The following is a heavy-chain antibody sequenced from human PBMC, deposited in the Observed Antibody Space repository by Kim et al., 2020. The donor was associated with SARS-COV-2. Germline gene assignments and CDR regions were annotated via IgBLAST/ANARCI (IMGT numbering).Heavy chain of an antibody. CDR2: IIPIFGTA. Sequence: SVKVSCKASGGTFSSYAISWVRQAPGQGLEWMGGIIPIFGTANYAQKFQGRVTITADESTSTAYMELSSLRSEDTAVYYCARVSRQQLAWFDPWGQGTLVTVSS. J-gene: IGHJ5*02. D-gene: IGHD6-13*01. V-gene: IGHV1-69*13. CDR1: GGTFSSYA. CDR3: ARVSRQQLAWFDP.